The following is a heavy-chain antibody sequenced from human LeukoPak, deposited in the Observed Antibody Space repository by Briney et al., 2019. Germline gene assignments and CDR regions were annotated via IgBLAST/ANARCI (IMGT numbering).Heavy chain of an antibody. V-gene: IGHV1-69*05. Sequence: ASVKVSCKASGGTFSSYAISWVRQAPGQGLEWMGGIIPIFGTANYAQKFQGRVTITTDESTSTAYMELSSLRSEDTAVYYCASTDDYGDYGARGGFDPWGQGTLVTVSS. J-gene: IGHJ5*02. CDR3: ASTDDYGDYGARGGFDP. CDR2: IIPIFGTA. CDR1: GGTFSSYA. D-gene: IGHD4-17*01.